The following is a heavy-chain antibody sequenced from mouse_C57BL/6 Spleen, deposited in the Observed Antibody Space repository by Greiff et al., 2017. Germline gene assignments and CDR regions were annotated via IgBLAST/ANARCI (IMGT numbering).Heavy chain of an antibody. CDR1: GYAFSSYW. V-gene: IGHV1-80*01. J-gene: IGHJ2*01. CDR3: ARGFITTVVTDY. D-gene: IGHD1-1*01. Sequence: VQLQQSGAELVKPGASVKISCKASGYAFSSYWMNWVKQRPGQGLEWIGQIYPGDGDTNYNGKFKGKATLTADKSSSTAYMQLSSLTSEDSAVDFCARGFITTVVTDYWGQGTTLTVSS. CDR2: IYPGDGDT.